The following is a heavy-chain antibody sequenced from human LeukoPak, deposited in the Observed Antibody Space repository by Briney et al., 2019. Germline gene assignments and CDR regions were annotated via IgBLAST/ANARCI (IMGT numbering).Heavy chain of an antibody. CDR3: AREYSSSWIYFDY. V-gene: IGHV3-21*01. J-gene: IGHJ4*02. D-gene: IGHD6-6*01. CDR2: ISSSSSYI. CDR1: GFTFSSYS. Sequence: GGSLRLSCVASGFTFSSYSMNWVRQAPGKGLEWVSSISSSSSYIYYADSVKGRFTISRDNAKNSLYLQMNSLRAEDTAVYYCAREYSSSWIYFDYWGQGTLVTVSS.